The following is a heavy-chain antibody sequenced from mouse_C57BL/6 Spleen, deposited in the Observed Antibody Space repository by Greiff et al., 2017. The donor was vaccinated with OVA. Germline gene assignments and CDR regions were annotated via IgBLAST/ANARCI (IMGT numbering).Heavy chain of an antibody. J-gene: IGHJ2*01. CDR2: ISSGGSYT. D-gene: IGHD4-1*01. V-gene: IGHV5-6*01. CDR3: ARDLGRRYFDY. Sequence: EVKLVESGGDLVKPGGSLKLSCAASGFTFSSYGMSWVRQTPDKRLEWVATISSGGSYTYYPDSVKGRFTISRDNAKNTLYLQMSSLKSEDTAMYYCARDLGRRYFDYWGQGTTLTVSS. CDR1: GFTFSSYG.